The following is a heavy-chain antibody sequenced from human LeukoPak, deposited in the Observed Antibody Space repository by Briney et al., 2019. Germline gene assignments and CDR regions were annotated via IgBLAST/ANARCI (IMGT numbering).Heavy chain of an antibody. CDR3: ARLKGENSSGWDAFDI. J-gene: IGHJ3*02. Sequence: GASLKISCKGSGYSFTSYWIGWVRQMPGKGLEWMGIIYPGDSDTRYSPSFQGQVTISADKSISTAYLQWSSLRARDTAMYYCARLKGENSSGWDAFDIWGQGIVVTVSS. D-gene: IGHD6-19*01. V-gene: IGHV5-51*01. CDR1: GYSFTSYW. CDR2: IYPGDSDT.